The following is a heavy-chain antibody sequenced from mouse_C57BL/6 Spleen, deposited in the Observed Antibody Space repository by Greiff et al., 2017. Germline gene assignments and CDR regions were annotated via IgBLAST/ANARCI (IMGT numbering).Heavy chain of an antibody. CDR3: TRWLPTHAMDY. CDR2: IDPEDGDT. Sequence: VQLKESGAELVRPGASVKLSCTASGFNIKDYYMHWVKQRPEQGLEWIGRIDPEDGDTEYAPKFQGKATMTADTSSNTAYMELRSLTSEDSAVYYCTRWLPTHAMDYWGQGTSVTVSS. D-gene: IGHD2-3*01. V-gene: IGHV14-1*01. J-gene: IGHJ4*01. CDR1: GFNIKDYY.